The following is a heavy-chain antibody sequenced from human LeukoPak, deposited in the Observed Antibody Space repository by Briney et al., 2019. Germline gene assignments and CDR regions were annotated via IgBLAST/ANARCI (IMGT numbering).Heavy chain of an antibody. CDR2: ISGSGGST. CDR1: GFTFSSYA. CDR3: AKRPRGWGSDSSSWYG. V-gene: IGHV3-23*01. J-gene: IGHJ4*02. Sequence: PGGSLRLSCAASGFTFSSYAMSWVRQAPGKGLEWVSAISGSGGSTYYADSVKGRFTISRDNSKNTLYLQMNSLRAEDTAVYYCAKRPRGWGSDSSSWYGWGQGTLVTVSS. D-gene: IGHD6-13*01.